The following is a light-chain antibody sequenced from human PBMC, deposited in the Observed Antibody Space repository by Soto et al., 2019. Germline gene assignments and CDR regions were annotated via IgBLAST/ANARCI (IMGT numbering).Light chain of an antibody. CDR3: QEYNSALRGT. J-gene: IGKJ1*01. V-gene: IGKV1-27*01. CDR1: QGISNY. CDR2: AAS. Sequence: DIQMTQSPSSLSASVGDRVTITCRASQGISNYLAWYQQKPGKVPKLLIYAASTLQSGVPSRFSGSGSGTDFTLTISSLQPEDVATYYCQEYNSALRGTFGQGTKVEIK.